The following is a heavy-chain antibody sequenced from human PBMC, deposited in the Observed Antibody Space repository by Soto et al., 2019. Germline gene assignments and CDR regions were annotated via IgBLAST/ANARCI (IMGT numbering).Heavy chain of an antibody. J-gene: IGHJ4*02. V-gene: IGHV4-59*01. CDR3: ARGGTVGATLFDY. Sequence: QVQLQESGPGLVKPSETLSLTCTVSGGSISSYYWSWIRQPPGKGLEWIGYIYYSGSTNYNPSLKSRVTISVDTSKNQFSLKLSSVTAADTAVYYCARGGTVGATLFDYWGQGTLVTVSS. CDR1: GGSISSYY. CDR2: IYYSGST. D-gene: IGHD1-26*01.